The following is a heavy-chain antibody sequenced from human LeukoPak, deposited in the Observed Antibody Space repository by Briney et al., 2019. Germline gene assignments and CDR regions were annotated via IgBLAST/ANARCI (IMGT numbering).Heavy chain of an antibody. Sequence: ASVKVSCKASGGTFSSYAISWVRQAPGQGLEWMGGIIPICGTANYAQKFQGRVTITADESTSTAYMELSSLRSEDTAVYYCARAPPNREMATIYPLGYWGQGTLVTVSS. J-gene: IGHJ4*02. D-gene: IGHD5-24*01. CDR1: GGTFSSYA. CDR3: ARAPPNREMATIYPLGY. V-gene: IGHV1-69*01. CDR2: IIPICGTA.